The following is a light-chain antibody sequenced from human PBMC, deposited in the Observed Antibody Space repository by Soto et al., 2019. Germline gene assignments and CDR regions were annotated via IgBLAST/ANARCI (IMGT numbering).Light chain of an antibody. CDR3: TSWTTSTTMI. J-gene: IGLJ2*01. CDR2: DVN. Sequence: QPARNQPASVSGSPGQSITISCTGTSSDIGAYNFVSWYQQHPGKAPKLMLYDVNIRPSGVSNRFSGSKSGNTASLTISGLQAEDEADYYCTSWTTSTTMIFGGGTKVTVL. V-gene: IGLV2-14*03. CDR1: SSDIGAYNF.